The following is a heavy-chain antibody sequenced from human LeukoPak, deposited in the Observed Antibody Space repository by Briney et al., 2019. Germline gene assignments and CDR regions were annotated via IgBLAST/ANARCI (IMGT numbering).Heavy chain of an antibody. CDR3: ARDGTYSGSGRVYYGMDV. J-gene: IGHJ6*02. CDR2: IWYDGSNK. Sequence: GGSLRLSCAASGFTLSSYGMHWVRQAPGKGLEWVAVIWYDGSNKYYADSVKGRFTISRDNSKNTLYLQMNSLRAEDTAVYYCARDGTYSGSGRVYYGMDVWGQGTTVTVSS. D-gene: IGHD1-26*01. V-gene: IGHV3-33*01. CDR1: GFTLSSYG.